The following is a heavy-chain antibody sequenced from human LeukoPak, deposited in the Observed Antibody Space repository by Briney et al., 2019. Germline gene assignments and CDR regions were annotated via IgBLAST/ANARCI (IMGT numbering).Heavy chain of an antibody. Sequence: SETLSLTCAVYGGSFSGYYWSWIRQPPGKGLEWIGEINHSGSTNYNPSLKSRVTISVDTSKNQFSLKLSSVTAADTAVYYCARDLSYYDILTGYCTGGGFDNWGQGTLVTVSS. J-gene: IGHJ4*02. CDR3: ARDLSYYDILTGYCTGGGFDN. CDR1: GGSFSGYY. CDR2: INHSGST. V-gene: IGHV4-34*01. D-gene: IGHD3-9*01.